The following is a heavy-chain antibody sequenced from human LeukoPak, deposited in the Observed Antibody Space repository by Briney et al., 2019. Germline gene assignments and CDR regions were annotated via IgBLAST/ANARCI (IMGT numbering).Heavy chain of an antibody. J-gene: IGHJ6*02. D-gene: IGHD2-2*01. CDR1: GYTFTSYG. V-gene: IGHV1-18*01. CDR3: ARGGSAIPYYYYGMDV. CDR2: ISAYNGNT. Sequence: ASVKVSCKASGYTFTSYGISWVRQAPGQGLEWMGWISAYNGNTNYAQKLQGRVTMTTDTSTSTAYMELRSLRSDDTAVYYCARGGSAIPYYYYGMDVWGQGTTVTVSS.